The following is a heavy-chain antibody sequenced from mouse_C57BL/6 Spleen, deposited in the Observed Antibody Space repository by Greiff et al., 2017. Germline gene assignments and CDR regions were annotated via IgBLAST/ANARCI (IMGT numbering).Heavy chain of an antibody. V-gene: IGHV1-26*01. J-gene: IGHJ2*01. Sequence: EVQLQQSGPELVKPGASVKISCKASGYTFTDYYMNWVKQSPGKSLEWIGDINPNNGGTSYNQKFKGKATLTVDKSSSTAYMELRSPTTEDSAVYYCARGDYDYWGQGTTLTVSS. CDR2: INPNNGGT. CDR1: GYTFTDYY. CDR3: ARGDYDY.